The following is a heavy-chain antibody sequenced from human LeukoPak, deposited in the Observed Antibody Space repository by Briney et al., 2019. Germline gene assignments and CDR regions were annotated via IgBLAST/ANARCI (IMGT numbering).Heavy chain of an antibody. CDR2: MYYSGGT. D-gene: IGHD3-10*01. CDR3: ARRAYYGSANYYFDS. V-gene: IGHV4-59*08. J-gene: IGHJ4*02. Sequence: PSETLSLTCTVSGVSISSSYWSWIRQPPGKGLEWIRYMYYSGGTNYNPSLKSRVTMSVDTSKNQFSLKVSSVTAADTAVYYCARRAYYGSANYYFDSWGQGTLVTVSS. CDR1: GVSISSSY.